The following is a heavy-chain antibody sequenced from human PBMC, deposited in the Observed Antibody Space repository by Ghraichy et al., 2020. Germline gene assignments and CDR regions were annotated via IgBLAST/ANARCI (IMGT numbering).Heavy chain of an antibody. J-gene: IGHJ4*02. CDR3: AREDHSSSWYLAADFDY. Sequence: LSLTCAASGFTFSSYWMHWVRQAPGKGLVWVSRINTDGSITNYADSAKGRFTISRDNAKNTLYLQMNSLTAEDTAVYYCAREDHSSSWYLAADFDYWGQGTLVTVSS. CDR1: GFTFSSYW. V-gene: IGHV3-74*01. CDR2: INTDGSIT. D-gene: IGHD6-13*01.